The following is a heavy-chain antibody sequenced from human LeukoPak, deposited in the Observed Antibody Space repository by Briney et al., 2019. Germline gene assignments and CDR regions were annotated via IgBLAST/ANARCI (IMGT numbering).Heavy chain of an antibody. CDR3: ARRAGDYSHPYDY. D-gene: IGHD3-22*01. V-gene: IGHV3-53*01. J-gene: IGHJ4*02. CDR2: IYSGGNT. Sequence: GGTLRLACAASGFTLSSYAMSGVGQAPGKGLEWVSFIYSGGNTHYSDSVKGRFTISRDNSKNTLYLQMNSLRAEDTAVYYCARRAGDYSHPYDYWGQGTLVTVSS. CDR1: GFTLSSYA.